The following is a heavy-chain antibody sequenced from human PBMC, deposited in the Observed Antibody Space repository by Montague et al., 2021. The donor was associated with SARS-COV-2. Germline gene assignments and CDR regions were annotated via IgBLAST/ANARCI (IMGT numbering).Heavy chain of an antibody. J-gene: IGHJ4*02. Sequence: SLRLSCAASGFSFSDYWMTWVRQAPGKGLEWVANIIPDGTKKYSVDSMKGRFTISRDNAKNSQYLQMNSLRAEDTAVYYCARHTFQYFDHRGQGTLVTVSS. D-gene: IGHD2/OR15-2a*01. CDR3: ARHTFQYFDH. CDR2: IIPDGTKK. CDR1: GFSFSDYW. V-gene: IGHV3-7*01.